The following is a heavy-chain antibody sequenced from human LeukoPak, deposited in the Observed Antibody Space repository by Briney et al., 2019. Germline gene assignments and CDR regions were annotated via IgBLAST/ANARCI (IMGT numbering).Heavy chain of an antibody. CDR2: IYYSGST. J-gene: IGHJ6*03. CDR3: ARLAPTAARPVSDYMDV. D-gene: IGHD6-6*01. V-gene: IGHV4-59*01. Sequence: SETLSLTCTVSGGSISSYYWSWIRQPPGKGLEWIGYIYYSGSTNYNPSLKSRVTISVDTSKNQFSLKLSSVTAADTAVYYCARLAPTAARPVSDYMDVWGKGTTVTVSS. CDR1: GGSISSYY.